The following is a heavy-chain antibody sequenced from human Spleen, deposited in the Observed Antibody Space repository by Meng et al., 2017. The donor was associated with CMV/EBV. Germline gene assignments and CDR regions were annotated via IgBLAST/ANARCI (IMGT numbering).Heavy chain of an antibody. D-gene: IGHD1-14*01. Sequence: LTCTVYVESFSGYYWNWIRQPPGKGLEWLGETNHSGRTNYNPSLKSRVTISVDTSKNQFSLKLTSVTAADTAVYYCARAEPAKTLDYWGQGTLVTVSS. J-gene: IGHJ4*02. CDR2: TNHSGRT. CDR1: VESFSGYY. CDR3: ARAEPAKTLDY. V-gene: IGHV4-34*01.